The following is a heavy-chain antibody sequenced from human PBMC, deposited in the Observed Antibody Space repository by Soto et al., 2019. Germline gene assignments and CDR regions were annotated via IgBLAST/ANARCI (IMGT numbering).Heavy chain of an antibody. V-gene: IGHV3-7*01. Sequence: LGLSCAASGFTFSTCWMIWVRHARGKGLEWVANIKQDGSEKYYVASVKGRFTISRDNAKNSLYLQMNSLRAEDTVVYYCVVVVVAAKENAFDIWGQGTMVTVSS. D-gene: IGHD2-15*01. CDR1: GFTFSTCW. CDR3: VVVVVAAKENAFDI. J-gene: IGHJ3*02. CDR2: IKQDGSEK.